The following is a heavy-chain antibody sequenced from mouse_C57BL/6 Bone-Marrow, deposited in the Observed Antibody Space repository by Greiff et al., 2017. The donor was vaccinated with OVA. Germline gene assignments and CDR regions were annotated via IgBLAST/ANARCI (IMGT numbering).Heavy chain of an antibody. CDR1: GYSFTDYN. D-gene: IGHD1-1*01. V-gene: IGHV1-39*01. CDR3: AFYYGRSYRYFDV. CDR2: INPNYGTT. Sequence: EVQLQQSGPELVKPGASVKISCKASGYSFTDYNMNWVKQSNGKSLEWIGVINPNYGTTSYNQKFKGKATLTVDQSSSTSYRQLSSLTSEDSAVYYCAFYYGRSYRYFDVWGTGTTVTVSS. J-gene: IGHJ1*03.